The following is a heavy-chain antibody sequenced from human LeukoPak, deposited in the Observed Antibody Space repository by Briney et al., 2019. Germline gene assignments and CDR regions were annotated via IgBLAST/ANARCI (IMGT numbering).Heavy chain of an antibody. Sequence: SETLSLTCAVYGGSFSGYYWSWIRQPPGKGLEWIGEINHSGSTNYNPSLKSRVTISVDTSKNQFSLKLSSATAADTAVYYCARVSYCSSTSCPTYYMDVWGKGTTVTVSS. J-gene: IGHJ6*03. CDR1: GGSFSGYY. V-gene: IGHV4-34*01. CDR2: INHSGST. CDR3: ARVSYCSSTSCPTYYMDV. D-gene: IGHD2-2*01.